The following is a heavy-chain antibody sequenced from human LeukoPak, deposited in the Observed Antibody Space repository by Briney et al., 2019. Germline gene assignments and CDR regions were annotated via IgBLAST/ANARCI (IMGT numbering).Heavy chain of an antibody. D-gene: IGHD2-2*01. V-gene: IGHV3-21*01. CDR2: ISSSSSYI. Sequence: GGSLRLSCAASGFTFSSYSMNWVRQAPGKGLEWVSSISSSSSYIYYADSVKGRFTISRDNAKNSLYLQMNSLRAEDTAVYYCARRYCSSTSCYANNGMDVWGQGTTVTVSS. CDR1: GFTFSSYS. J-gene: IGHJ6*02. CDR3: ARRYCSSTSCYANNGMDV.